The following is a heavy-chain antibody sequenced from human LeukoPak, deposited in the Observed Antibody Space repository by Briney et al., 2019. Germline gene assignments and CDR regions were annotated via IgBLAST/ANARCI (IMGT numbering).Heavy chain of an antibody. CDR1: GFTFSSYS. CDR2: ISSSSSYI. Sequence: PGGSLRLSCAASGFTFSSYSMNWVRQAPGKGLGWVSSISSSSSYIYYADSVKGRFTISRDNAKNSLYLQMNSLRAEDTAVYYCARDGMYCSNTSCYWGDKYYYYGMDVWGKGTTVTVSS. CDR3: ARDGMYCSNTSCYWGDKYYYYGMDV. J-gene: IGHJ6*04. D-gene: IGHD2-2*01. V-gene: IGHV3-21*01.